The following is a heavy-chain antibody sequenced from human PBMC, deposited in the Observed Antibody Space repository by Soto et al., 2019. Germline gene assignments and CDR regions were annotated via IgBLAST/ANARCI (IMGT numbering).Heavy chain of an antibody. V-gene: IGHV1-69*01. CDR1: GGTFSSYA. Sequence: QVQLVQSGAEVKKPGSSVKVSCKASGGTFSSYAISWVRQAPGQGLEWMGGIIPIFGTANYAQKFQGRVTITAEESTSTAYMELSSLRSEDTAVYYCARSPIPTYYDFWSGYYKTALFDYWGQGTLVTVSS. J-gene: IGHJ4*02. CDR3: ARSPIPTYYDFWSGYYKTALFDY. D-gene: IGHD3-3*01. CDR2: IIPIFGTA.